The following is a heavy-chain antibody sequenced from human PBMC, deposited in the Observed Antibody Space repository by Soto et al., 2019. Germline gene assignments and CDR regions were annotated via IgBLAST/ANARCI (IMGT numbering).Heavy chain of an antibody. V-gene: IGHV3-9*01. CDR1: GFTFDDYA. CDR3: AKDLRTSWIFGNFDS. CDR2: IAFNSGNT. J-gene: IGHJ4*02. D-gene: IGHD3-3*01. Sequence: EVQLVESGGGWVQPGRSLRLSCAASGFTFDDYAMHWVRQAPGKGLEWVSGIAFNSGNTAYADSVKGRFTISRDNAKNSLYLQMNSLRAEDTTLYYCAKDLRTSWIFGNFDSWGQGTLVTVSS.